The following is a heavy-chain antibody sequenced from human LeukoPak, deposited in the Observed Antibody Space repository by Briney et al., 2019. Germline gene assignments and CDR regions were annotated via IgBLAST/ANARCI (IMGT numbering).Heavy chain of an antibody. J-gene: IGHJ4*02. D-gene: IGHD3-22*01. CDR2: IYRRGST. CDR3: ARDVRNYYDSSGYYLFDY. V-gene: IGHV4-38-2*02. Sequence: SETLSLTCTVSGYSISSGYYWGWIRQSPGKGLEWIGNIYRRGSTHYNPSLKSRATISMDTSKNQFSLKLSSVTAADTAVYYCARDVRNYYDSSGYYLFDYWGQGTLVTVSS. CDR1: GYSISSGYY.